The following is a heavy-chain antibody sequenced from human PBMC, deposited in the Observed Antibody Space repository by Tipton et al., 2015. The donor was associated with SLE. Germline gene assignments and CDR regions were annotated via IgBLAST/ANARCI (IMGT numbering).Heavy chain of an antibody. D-gene: IGHD3-3*01. Sequence: LRLSCTVSGASISSSDYCWTWIRQHPGKGLECIGYICYSGNTHYNPPLRSRVTMSLDTSKNQFSLKLTSVTAADTAVYYCASAVAGSAAYYDFWSGLYYFDYWGQGTLVTVSS. CDR2: ICYSGNT. V-gene: IGHV4-31*02. CDR1: GASISSSDYC. J-gene: IGHJ4*02. CDR3: ASAVAGSAAYYDFWSGLYYFDY.